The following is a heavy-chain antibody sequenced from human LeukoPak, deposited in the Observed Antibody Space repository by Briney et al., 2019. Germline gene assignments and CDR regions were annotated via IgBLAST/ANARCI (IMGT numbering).Heavy chain of an antibody. CDR1: GFTFDDFS. D-gene: IGHD3-10*01. Sequence: GGSLRLSCTTSGFTFDDFSMSWVRQAPGKGLEWVGFIRSKGYGGTLEYAASVKGRFTVSRDDSKSIAYLQMNSLKTEDTAVYYCTRGGWFGELGDFDYWGQGTLVTVSS. J-gene: IGHJ4*02. CDR2: IRSKGYGGTL. CDR3: TRGGWFGELGDFDY. V-gene: IGHV3-49*04.